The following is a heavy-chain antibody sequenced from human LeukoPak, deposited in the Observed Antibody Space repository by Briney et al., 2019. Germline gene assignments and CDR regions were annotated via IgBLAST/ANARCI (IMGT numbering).Heavy chain of an antibody. CDR3: ARAFSGYPSGGAFDI. V-gene: IGHV3-11*01. Sequence: GGSLRLSCAASGFTFSDYNMRWIRQAPGKGLEWVSSISRSGSTKYYADSVKGRFTISRDNSKNTLYLQMNSLRAEDTAVYYCARAFSGYPSGGAFDIWGQGTMVTVSS. CDR2: ISRSGSTK. J-gene: IGHJ3*02. CDR1: GFTFSDYN. D-gene: IGHD5-12*01.